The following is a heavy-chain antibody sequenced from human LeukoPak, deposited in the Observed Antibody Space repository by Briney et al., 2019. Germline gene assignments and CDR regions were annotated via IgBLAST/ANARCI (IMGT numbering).Heavy chain of an antibody. CDR1: GGSISSSSYY. CDR2: IYYSGST. D-gene: IGHD1-26*01. V-gene: IGHV4-39*01. J-gene: IGHJ4*02. CDR3: ASHRVGATAFYYFDY. Sequence: PSGTLSLTRTVTGGSISSSSYYWGWIRHPPGKGLEWLGSIYYSGSTYYNPSLKSRVTISVDTSKNQFSLKLSSVTAADTAVYYCASHRVGATAFYYFDYWGQGTLVTVSS.